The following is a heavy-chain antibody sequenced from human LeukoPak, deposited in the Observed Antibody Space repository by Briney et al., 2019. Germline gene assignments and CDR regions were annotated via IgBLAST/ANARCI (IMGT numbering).Heavy chain of an antibody. CDR1: GGTSNSHA. CDR2: IIPNLGTT. D-gene: IGHD3-22*01. CDR3: ATTNYGGGYQWGDFFDF. J-gene: IGHJ4*02. Sequence: SVTVSCKASGGTSNSHAISWVRQAPGQGLEWMGRIIPNLGTTNRAQNFQDRVTLTADKSTNTAYMELTSLTSDDTAVYYCATTNYGGGYQWGDFFDFWGQGTLVTVSS. V-gene: IGHV1-69*04.